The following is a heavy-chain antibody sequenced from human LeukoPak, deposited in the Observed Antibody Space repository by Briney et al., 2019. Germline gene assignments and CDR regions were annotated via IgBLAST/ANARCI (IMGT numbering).Heavy chain of an antibody. J-gene: IGHJ6*03. CDR2: IYTSGST. CDR3: ARNRVVAARRFSYYYYMDV. Sequence: TSSETLSLTCTVSGGSISSYYWSWIRQPAGKGLEWIGRIYTSGSTNYNPSLKSRVTMSVDTSKNQFSLKLSSVTAADTAVYYCARNRVVAARRFSYYYYMDVWGKGTTVTVSS. CDR1: GGSISSYY. V-gene: IGHV4-4*07. D-gene: IGHD6-6*01.